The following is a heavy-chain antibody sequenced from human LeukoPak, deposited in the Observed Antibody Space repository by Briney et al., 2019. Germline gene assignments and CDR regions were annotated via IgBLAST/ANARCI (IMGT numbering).Heavy chain of an antibody. CDR2: IKSKTDGGTT. CDR3: TTDRSTYYDFWSGYYYGYFDY. V-gene: IGHV3-15*01. J-gene: IGHJ4*02. D-gene: IGHD3-3*01. CDR1: GFTFSNAW. Sequence: GGSLRLSCAASGFTFSNAWMSWVRQAPGKGLEWVGRIKSKTDGGTTDYAAPVKGRFTISRDDSKNTLYLQMNSLKTEDTAVYYCTTDRSTYYDFWSGYYYGYFDYWGQGTLVTVSS.